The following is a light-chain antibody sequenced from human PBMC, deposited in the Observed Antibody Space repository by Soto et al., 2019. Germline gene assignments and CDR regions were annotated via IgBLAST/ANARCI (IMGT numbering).Light chain of an antibody. V-gene: IGLV2-14*03. J-gene: IGLJ2*01. CDR2: DVN. CDR3: SSYTSSGTVL. CDR1: SSDVGGYDY. Sequence: QSVLTQPASVSGSPGQSITISCTGTSSDVGGYDYVSWHQHHPGKAPKLLIYDVNIRPSGVSNRFSGSKSGNTASLAISGLQAEDEADYYCSSYTSSGTVLFGGGAKLTVL.